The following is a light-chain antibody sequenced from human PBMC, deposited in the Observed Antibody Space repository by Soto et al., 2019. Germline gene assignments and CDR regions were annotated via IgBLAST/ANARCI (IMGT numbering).Light chain of an antibody. J-gene: IGKJ4*01. CDR2: YAS. V-gene: IGKV3-11*01. Sequence: EIVLTQSPATLSLSPGERATLSCRASQSVSSYLAWYQQKPGQAPRLLIYYASNRATGIPARFSGSGSGTAFPLTISSLEPEDFAIYYCQQRSNWPPVTFGGGTKVEIK. CDR3: QQRSNWPPVT. CDR1: QSVSSY.